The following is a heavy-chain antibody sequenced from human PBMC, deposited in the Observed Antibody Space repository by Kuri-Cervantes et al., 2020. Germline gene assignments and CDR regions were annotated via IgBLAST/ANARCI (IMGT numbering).Heavy chain of an antibody. D-gene: IGHD3-3*01. Sequence: ESLKISCAVYGGSFSGYYWGWIRQPPGKGLEWIGSIYHSGSTYYNPSLKSRVTISVDTSKNQFSLKLSSVTAADTAVYYCARLCYDFWSGYYTGNPYYYYYYMDVWGKGTTVTVSS. J-gene: IGHJ6*03. CDR3: ARLCYDFWSGYYTGNPYYYYYYMDV. CDR2: IYHSGST. V-gene: IGHV4-34*01. CDR1: GGSFSGYY.